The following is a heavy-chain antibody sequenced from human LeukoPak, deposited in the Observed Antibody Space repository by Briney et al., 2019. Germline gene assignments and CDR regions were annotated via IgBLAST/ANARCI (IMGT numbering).Heavy chain of an antibody. Sequence: GGSLRLSCVASGITFSSYSMNWVRQAPGKGLEWVSSISGSSSYIYYADSVKGRFTISRHNAKNSLYLQMNSLSAEDTGVYYCARDGDPYCSGGSCAFLNYWGQGTLITVSS. D-gene: IGHD2-15*01. V-gene: IGHV3-21*01. J-gene: IGHJ4*02. CDR1: GITFSSYS. CDR2: ISGSSSYI. CDR3: ARDGDPYCSGGSCAFLNY.